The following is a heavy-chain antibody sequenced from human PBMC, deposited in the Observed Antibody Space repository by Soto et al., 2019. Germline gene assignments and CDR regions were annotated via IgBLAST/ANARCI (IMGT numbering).Heavy chain of an antibody. Sequence: EVQLLESGGGLVQPGGSLRLSCAASGFTFSSYAMSWVRQAPGKGLERVSTISSSGGSTHYADSVKGRFTISRDNSKNTLYLQMNSLRAEDTAVYYCAKFYGGNSAHTYTIDPWGQGTLVTVSS. V-gene: IGHV3-23*01. CDR2: ISSSGGST. CDR3: AKFYGGNSAHTYTIDP. D-gene: IGHD2-21*02. CDR1: GFTFSSYA. J-gene: IGHJ5*02.